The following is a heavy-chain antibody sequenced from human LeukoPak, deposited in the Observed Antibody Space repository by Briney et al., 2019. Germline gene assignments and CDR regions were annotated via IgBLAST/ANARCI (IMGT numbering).Heavy chain of an antibody. CDR3: ARVTPYYYDSSGYVSGGNFDY. V-gene: IGHV4-59*01. J-gene: IGHJ4*02. CDR2: IYYSGSP. CDR1: GRSISSYY. D-gene: IGHD3-22*01. Sequence: SETLSLTCTVSGRSISSYYWSWIRQPPGKGLEWVGYIYYSGSPNYNPSLKSRLTISVDTSKNQFSLKLSSVTAADTAVYYCARVTPYYYDSSGYVSGGNFDYWGQGTLVTVSS.